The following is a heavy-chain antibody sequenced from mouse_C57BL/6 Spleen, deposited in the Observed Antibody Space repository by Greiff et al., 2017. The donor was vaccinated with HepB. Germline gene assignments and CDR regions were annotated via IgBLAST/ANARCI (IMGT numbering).Heavy chain of an antibody. CDR1: GYTFTDYN. D-gene: IGHD2-5*01. J-gene: IGHJ2*01. CDR3: AKACSYSNYGDY. CDR2: INPNNGGT. V-gene: IGHV1-22*01. Sequence: EVQLQQSGPELVKPGASVKMSCKASGYTFTDYNMHWVKQSHGKSLEWIGYINPNNGGTSYNQKFKGKATLTVNKSASTAYMELRSLTSEDSAVYYCAKACSYSNYGDYWGQGTTLTVSS.